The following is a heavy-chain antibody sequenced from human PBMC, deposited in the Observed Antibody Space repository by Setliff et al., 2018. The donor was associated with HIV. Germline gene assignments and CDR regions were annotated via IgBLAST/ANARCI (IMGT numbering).Heavy chain of an antibody. CDR2: IYYSGTT. Sequence: ASETLSLTCTVSGGSISSHYWSWIRQPPGKGLEWIAYIYYSGTTNYNPSLKSRVTISVDTSKNQFSLRLNSVTAADTAVYYCARHGAYEAYYDYMDVWGKGATVTVSS. CDR1: GGSISSHY. V-gene: IGHV4-59*08. J-gene: IGHJ6*03. CDR3: ARHGAYEAYYDYMDV. D-gene: IGHD5-12*01.